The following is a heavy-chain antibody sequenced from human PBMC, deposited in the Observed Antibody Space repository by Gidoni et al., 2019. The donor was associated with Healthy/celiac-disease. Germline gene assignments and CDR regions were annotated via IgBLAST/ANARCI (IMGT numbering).Heavy chain of an antibody. V-gene: IGHV4-34*01. J-gene: IGHJ6*04. Sequence: QVQLQQWGAGLLKPSETLSLTCAVYGGSFSGYYWSWLRQPPGKGLEWIGEINHSGSTNYNPSLKSRVTISVDTSKNQFSLKLSSVTAADTAVYYCARTRLEDFWSGFGMDVWGKGTTVTVSS. CDR3: ARTRLEDFWSGFGMDV. D-gene: IGHD3-3*01. CDR1: GGSFSGYY. CDR2: INHSGST.